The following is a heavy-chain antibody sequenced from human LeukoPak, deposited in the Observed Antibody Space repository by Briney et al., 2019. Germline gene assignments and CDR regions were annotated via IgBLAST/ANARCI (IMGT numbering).Heavy chain of an antibody. CDR3: ARDPGYLQSDY. J-gene: IGHJ4*02. Sequence: SVQVSCMASGYTFTGHWRHLVRQAPGQPLEWIGCMHSNSGVTGYAQRFQGRVTMTRDTSISTAYMDLSSLRSDDTAVYYCARDPGYLQSDYWGQGTMVTVPS. V-gene: IGHV1-2*02. CDR2: MHSNSGVT. CDR1: GYTFTGHW. D-gene: IGHD4-11*01.